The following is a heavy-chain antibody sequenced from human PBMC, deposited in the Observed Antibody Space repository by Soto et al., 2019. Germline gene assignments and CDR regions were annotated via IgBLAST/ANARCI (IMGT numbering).Heavy chain of an antibody. D-gene: IGHD2-15*01. V-gene: IGHV1-8*01. CDR1: GYTFTSYD. Sequence: ASVKVSCKASGYTFTSYDINWVRQATGQGLEGMGWMNPNSGNTGYAQKFQGRVTMTRNTSISTAYMELSSLRSEDTAVYYCARDRYCSGGSCYQDAFDIWRQGTMVTGSS. CDR2: MNPNSGNT. J-gene: IGHJ3*02. CDR3: ARDRYCSGGSCYQDAFDI.